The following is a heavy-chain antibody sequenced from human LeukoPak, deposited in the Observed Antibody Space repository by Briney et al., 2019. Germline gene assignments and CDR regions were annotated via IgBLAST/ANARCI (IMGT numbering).Heavy chain of an antibody. J-gene: IGHJ4*02. Sequence: GGSLRLSCAASGFSFSVYGMHWVRQAPGKGLEWVAVIWNDGSNKYYADSVKGRFTVSRDNSKNTLYLQMNSLRAEDTAVYSCARASGPFDYWGRGTLVTVSS. CDR2: IWNDGSNK. V-gene: IGHV3-33*01. D-gene: IGHD3-10*01. CDR3: ARASGPFDY. CDR1: GFSFSVYG.